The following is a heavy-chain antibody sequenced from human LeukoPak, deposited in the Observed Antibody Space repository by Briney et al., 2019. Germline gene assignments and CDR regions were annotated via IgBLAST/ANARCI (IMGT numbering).Heavy chain of an antibody. CDR3: ARSYCIGTNCYSHLFDY. Sequence: ASVKVSCKASGYTFTGDYLQWVRQAPGQGLEWMGRINPNSGGANYAQNFQGRVTMTRDTSISTAHMELSRLRSDDTAVYYCARSYCIGTNCYSHLFDYWGQGTLVTVSS. CDR1: GYTFTGDY. J-gene: IGHJ4*02. D-gene: IGHD2-2*01. CDR2: INPNSGGA. V-gene: IGHV1-2*06.